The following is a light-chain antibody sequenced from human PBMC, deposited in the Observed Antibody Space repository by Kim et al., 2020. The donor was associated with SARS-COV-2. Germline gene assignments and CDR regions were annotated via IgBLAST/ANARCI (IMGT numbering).Light chain of an antibody. CDR2: GKN. CDR1: ILCCCY. J-gene: IGLJ2*01. Sequence: AFGLTVRITSHGDILCCCYADCYQQKPGQAPIVCIYGKNNRPSGIPDPFSGSSSGNTASLPITGTQAGDEADYYCNSRDSNYNVVFGGGTKLTVL. CDR3: NSRDSNYNVV. V-gene: IGLV3-19*01.